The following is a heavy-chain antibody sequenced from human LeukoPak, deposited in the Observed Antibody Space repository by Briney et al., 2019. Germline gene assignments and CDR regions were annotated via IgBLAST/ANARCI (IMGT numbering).Heavy chain of an antibody. CDR3: ARDNNY. J-gene: IGHJ4*02. CDR1: GFTFSSYS. V-gene: IGHV3-48*01. CDR2: ISSSSSTI. Sequence: PGGSMRLSCAASGFTFSSYSMNWVRQAPGKGLEWVSYISSSSSTIYYADSVKGRFTISRDNAKNSLYLQMNSLRAEDTAVYYCARDNNYWGQGTLVTVSS.